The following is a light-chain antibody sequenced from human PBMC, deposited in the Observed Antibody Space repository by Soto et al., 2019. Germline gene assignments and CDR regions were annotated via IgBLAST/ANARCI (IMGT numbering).Light chain of an antibody. J-gene: IGKJ4*01. CDR2: DAY. CDR1: QDISNY. CDR3: QQYDNVTLT. V-gene: IGKV1-33*01. Sequence: DIQMTQSPSSLSASVGDRVTITCQATQDISNYLSCYPQTPGKAPRLXIYDAYNLDAGVPSRFSGSGAGTDCTFTISSLQPEDIETDYCQQYDNVTLTFGGGTKVDIK.